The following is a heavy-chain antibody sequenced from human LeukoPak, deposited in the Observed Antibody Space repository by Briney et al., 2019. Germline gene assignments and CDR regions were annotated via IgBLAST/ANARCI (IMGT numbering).Heavy chain of an antibody. Sequence: GGSLRLSCAASGFTFSDYYMSWIRQAPGKGLEWVSYISSSGSTIYYADSVKGRFTISRDNAKNSLYLQMNSLRAEDTAVYYCASWQLWDNYFDYWGQEALVTVSS. CDR1: GFTFSDYY. CDR3: ASWQLWDNYFDY. J-gene: IGHJ4*02. CDR2: ISSSGSTI. V-gene: IGHV3-11*04. D-gene: IGHD5-18*01.